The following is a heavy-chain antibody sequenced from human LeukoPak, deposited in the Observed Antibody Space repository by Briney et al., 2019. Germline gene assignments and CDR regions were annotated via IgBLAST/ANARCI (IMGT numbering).Heavy chain of an antibody. Sequence: GGSLRLSCAAPGFTFSSYAMHWVRQAPGKGLEWVAVISYDGSNKYYADSVKGRFTISRDNSKNTLYLQMNSLRAEDTAVYYCAKGIICSGGSCQKSGFDYWGQGTLVTVSS. CDR3: AKGIICSGGSCQKSGFDY. CDR1: GFTFSSYA. CDR2: ISYDGSNK. J-gene: IGHJ4*02. V-gene: IGHV3-30-3*01. D-gene: IGHD2-15*01.